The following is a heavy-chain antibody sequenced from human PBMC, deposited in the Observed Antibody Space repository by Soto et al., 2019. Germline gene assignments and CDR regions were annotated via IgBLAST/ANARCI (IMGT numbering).Heavy chain of an antibody. CDR2: IIPIFCTA. V-gene: IGHV1-69*06. Sequence: QVQLVQSGAEVKKPGSSVKVSCKASGGTFSSYAISWVRQAPGQGLEWMGGIIPIFCTANYAQKFQGRVTITADKSTSTAYMELSSLRSEDTAVYYCARALADYYDSSGYRPYNAFDIWGQGSMVTVSS. J-gene: IGHJ3*02. D-gene: IGHD3-22*01. CDR3: ARALADYYDSSGYRPYNAFDI. CDR1: GGTFSSYA.